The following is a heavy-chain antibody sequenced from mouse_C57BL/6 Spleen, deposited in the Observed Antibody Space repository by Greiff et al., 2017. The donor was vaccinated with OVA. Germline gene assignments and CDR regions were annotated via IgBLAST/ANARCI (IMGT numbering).Heavy chain of an antibody. D-gene: IGHD2-4*01. CDR2: IYPGDGDT. Sequence: QVQLQQSGAELVKPGASVKISCKASGYAFSSYWMNWVKQRPGKGLEWIGQIYPGDGDTNYNGKFKGTATLTADKSSSTAYMQLSSLTSEYSAVYFCARSLDYDGAWFAYWGQGTLVTVSA. V-gene: IGHV1-80*01. CDR3: ARSLDYDGAWFAY. J-gene: IGHJ3*01. CDR1: GYAFSSYW.